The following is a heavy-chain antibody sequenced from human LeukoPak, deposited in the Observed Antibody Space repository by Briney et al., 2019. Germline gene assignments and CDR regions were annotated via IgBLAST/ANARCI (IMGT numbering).Heavy chain of an antibody. V-gene: IGHV3-11*01. CDR1: GFTFSDYY. D-gene: IGHD3-22*01. Sequence: PGGSLRLSCAASGFTFSDYYMSWIRQAPGKGLEWVSYISSSGSTIYYADSVKGRFTISRNNAKNSLYLQMNSLRAEDTAVYYCARDPLDYYDSSGPDYWGQGTLVTVSS. CDR2: ISSSGSTI. CDR3: ARDPLDYYDSSGPDY. J-gene: IGHJ4*02.